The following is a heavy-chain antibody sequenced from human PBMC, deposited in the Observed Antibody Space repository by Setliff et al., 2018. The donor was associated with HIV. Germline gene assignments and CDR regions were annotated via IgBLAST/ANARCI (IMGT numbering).Heavy chain of an antibody. V-gene: IGHV3-30*14. CDR3: ARDASISSPYDAFDI. D-gene: IGHD6-6*01. J-gene: IGHJ3*02. CDR2: ISYDGTNK. Sequence: GGSLRLSCAASGFIFSSYAMDWVRQAPGKGLEWVAVISYDGTNKYYADSVKGRFTISRDNSKNTLYLQMNSLRAEDTAVYYCARDASISSPYDAFDIWGQGTMVTVSS. CDR1: GFIFSSYA.